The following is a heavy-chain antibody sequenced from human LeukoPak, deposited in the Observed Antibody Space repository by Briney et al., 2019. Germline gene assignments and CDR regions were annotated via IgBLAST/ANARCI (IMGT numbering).Heavy chain of an antibody. CDR1: GGSISSYY. D-gene: IGHD6-19*01. CDR2: IYTSGST. V-gene: IGHV4-4*07. CDR3: ARMYSSGWPTAYYFDY. J-gene: IGHJ4*02. Sequence: SETLSLTCTVSGGSISSYYWSWIRQPAGKGLEWIGRIYTSGSTNYNPSLKSRVTMSVDTSKNQFSLKLSSVTAADTAVYYCARMYSSGWPTAYYFDYWGQGTLVTVSS.